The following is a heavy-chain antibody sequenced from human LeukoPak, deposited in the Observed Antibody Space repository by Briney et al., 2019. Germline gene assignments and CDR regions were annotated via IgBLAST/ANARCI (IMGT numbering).Heavy chain of an antibody. J-gene: IGHJ4*02. CDR2: RRYVGSNK. CDR1: GLTFSSIG. CDR3: ARPAGYSNGDNLDY. Sequence: GESLTLSCAPSGLTFSSIGMHWVRPPPDEGREWVGLRRYVGSNKYCADSVKGRFTLSKYKSKSTLSLQRSSLRAEHTEVYNSARPAGYSNGDNLDYGSQGTLVTVSS. V-gene: IGHV3-30*02. D-gene: IGHD4-11*01.